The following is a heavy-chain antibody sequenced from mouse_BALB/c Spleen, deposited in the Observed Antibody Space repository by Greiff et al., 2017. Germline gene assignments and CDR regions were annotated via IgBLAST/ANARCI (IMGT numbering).Heavy chain of an antibody. V-gene: IGHV3-2*02. D-gene: IGHD2-1*01. CDR3: ARGYGNLAWFAY. CDR2: ISYSGST. J-gene: IGHJ3*01. CDR1: GYSITSDYA. Sequence: EVQLQQSGPGLVKPSQSLSLTCTVTGYSITSDYAWNWIRQFPGNKLEWMGYISYSGSTSYNPSLKSRISITRDTSKNQFFLQLNSVTTEDTATYYCARGYGNLAWFAYWGQGTLVTVSA.